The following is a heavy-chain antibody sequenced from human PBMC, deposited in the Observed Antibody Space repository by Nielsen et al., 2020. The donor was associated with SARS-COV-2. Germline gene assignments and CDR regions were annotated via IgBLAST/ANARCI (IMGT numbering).Heavy chain of an antibody. D-gene: IGHD1-26*01. Sequence: GESLKISCAASGFTFSGYSMNWVRQAPGKGLEWVSSISCSSSNIYYADSVKGRFTISRDNAKNSLYLQMNSLRAEDTALYYCARDARSGSYFAYYGMDVWGQGTTVTVSS. CDR2: ISCSSSNI. J-gene: IGHJ6*02. CDR1: GFTFSGYS. CDR3: ARDARSGSYFAYYGMDV. V-gene: IGHV3-21*01.